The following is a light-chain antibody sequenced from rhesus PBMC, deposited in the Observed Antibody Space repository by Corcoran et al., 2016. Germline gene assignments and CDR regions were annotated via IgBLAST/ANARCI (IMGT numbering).Light chain of an antibody. CDR3: QQYSSSPWT. CDR2: KAS. J-gene: IGKJ1*01. CDR1: QSISSW. Sequence: DIQMTQSPSSLSASVGDTVTITCRASQSISSWLAWYQQKPRKAPKLLIYKASSLQSRVPSMFSGSGSGTDFTLTISSLQSEDFATYYCQQYSSSPWTFGQGTKVEIK. V-gene: IGKV1-22*01.